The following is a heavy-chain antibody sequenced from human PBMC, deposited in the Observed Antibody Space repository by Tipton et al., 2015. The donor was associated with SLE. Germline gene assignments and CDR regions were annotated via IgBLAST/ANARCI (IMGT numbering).Heavy chain of an antibody. D-gene: IGHD2-8*02. J-gene: IGHJ1*01. Sequence: GSLRLSCAASGFTFSDYYMSWIRQAPGKGLEWVSAISGSGGTTYYADSVKGRFTISRDNSKNTLYLQMNSLKAEDTAVYYCAKKGGQDIVLVVYFQHWGQGTLVSVSS. CDR2: ISGSGGTT. CDR1: GFTFSDYY. CDR3: AKKGGQDIVLVVYFQH. V-gene: IGHV3-23*01.